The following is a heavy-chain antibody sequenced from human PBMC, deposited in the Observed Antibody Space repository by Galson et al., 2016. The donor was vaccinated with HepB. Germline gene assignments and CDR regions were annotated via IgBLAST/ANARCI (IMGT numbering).Heavy chain of an antibody. D-gene: IGHD3-22*01. CDR3: ARYTYYDCSGV. CDR2: VYIRGST. V-gene: IGHV4-61*02. CDR1: GASISSGHYS. J-gene: IGHJ1*01. Sequence: TLSLTCTVSGASISSGHYSWSWIRQSAGKGLEWIGRVYIRGSTNYNPSLKSRVTISVDTSKNQFFLMLSSVTAADTAVYYCARYTYYDCSGVWGQGTLVSVSS.